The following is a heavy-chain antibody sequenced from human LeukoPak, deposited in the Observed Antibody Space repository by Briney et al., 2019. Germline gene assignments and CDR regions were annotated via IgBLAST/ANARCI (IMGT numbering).Heavy chain of an antibody. CDR3: ARGKVWYGELEDAYYFDS. D-gene: IGHD3-10*01. J-gene: IGHJ4*02. CDR2: INHSGNT. V-gene: IGHV4-34*01. Sequence: PSETLSLTCAVAGGSFSNDCWTWIRQPPGKGLEWIGDINHSGNTNYNPSLKSRVTISLHTSKNQFSLKLSSVTAADTAVYYCARGKVWYGELEDAYYFDSWGQGTLVTVSS. CDR1: GGSFSNDC.